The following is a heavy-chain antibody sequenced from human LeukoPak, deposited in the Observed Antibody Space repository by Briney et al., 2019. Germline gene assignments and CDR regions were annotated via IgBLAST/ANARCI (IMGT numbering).Heavy chain of an antibody. CDR3: AREGDGAVDLDY. CDR1: GYTFISYG. J-gene: IGHJ4*02. CDR2: ISAYNGNT. V-gene: IGHV1-18*01. D-gene: IGHD6-19*01. Sequence: ASVTVSFKASGYTFISYGISWVRQAPGQGLEWMGWISAYNGNTNYAQKLQGRVTMTTDTSTSTAHMELRSLRSDDTAVYYCAREGDGAVDLDYWGQGTLVTVSS.